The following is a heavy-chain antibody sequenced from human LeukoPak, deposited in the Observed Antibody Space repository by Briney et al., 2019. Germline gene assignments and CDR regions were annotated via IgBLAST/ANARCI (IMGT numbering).Heavy chain of an antibody. CDR3: ARHWELPSGHFDY. Sequence: SETLSLTCTVSGGSISSYYWSWIGHPPGKGLGWIAYIYYSESPNYNPSLKSRVTISVATSKNEFALKLTSVTAADTAVYYCARHWELPSGHFDYWGQGTLVTVS. D-gene: IGHD1-26*01. J-gene: IGHJ4*02. CDR1: GGSISSYY. CDR2: IYYSESP. V-gene: IGHV4-59*08.